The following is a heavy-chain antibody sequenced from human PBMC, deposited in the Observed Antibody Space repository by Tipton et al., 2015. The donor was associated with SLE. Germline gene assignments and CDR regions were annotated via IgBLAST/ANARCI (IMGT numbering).Heavy chain of an antibody. D-gene: IGHD3-10*01. Sequence: TLSLTCTVSGDSISSYYWGWIRQPPGKGLEWIGSIYYSGSTYYNPSLKSRVTISVDTSKNQFSLKLSSVTAADTAVYYCARAVLVRGGAFDIWGQGTMVTVSS. CDR3: ARAVLVRGGAFDI. CDR1: GDSISSYY. V-gene: IGHV4-39*07. J-gene: IGHJ3*02. CDR2: IYYSGST.